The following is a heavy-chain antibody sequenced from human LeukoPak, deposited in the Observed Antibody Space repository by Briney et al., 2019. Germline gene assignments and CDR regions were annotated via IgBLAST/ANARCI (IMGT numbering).Heavy chain of an antibody. J-gene: IGHJ4*02. CDR2: ISYDGRRM. V-gene: IGHV3-30*18. Sequence: GGSLRLSCAASGFTFVTSGMNWARQAPGKGLEWVATISYDGRRMYYADAVKGRFTISRDNSKNTLYLQMNSLRGDDTAVYYCTKQGDVLVARSDYWGQGAQVTVSS. D-gene: IGHD2-21*01. CDR3: TKQGDVLVARSDY. CDR1: GFTFVTSG.